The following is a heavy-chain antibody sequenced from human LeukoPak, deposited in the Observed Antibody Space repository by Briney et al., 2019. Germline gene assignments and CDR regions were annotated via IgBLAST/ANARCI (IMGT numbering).Heavy chain of an antibody. D-gene: IGHD2-2*01. CDR2: INGRGDDT. CDR3: ARIDPVVPTSKKGAFDV. V-gene: IGHV3-23*01. Sequence: GPLRLSCEASGFRFDNYAMTWVRQAPGRGLEWVSLINGRGDDTHYADSVKGHFTISRDNSKSAVYVQMNSLRVEDTATYFCARIDPVVPTSKKGAFDVWGQGTVVTVSS. J-gene: IGHJ3*01. CDR1: GFRFDNYA.